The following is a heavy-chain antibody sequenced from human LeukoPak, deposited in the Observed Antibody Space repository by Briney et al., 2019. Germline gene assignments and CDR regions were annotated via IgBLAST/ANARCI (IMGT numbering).Heavy chain of an antibody. CDR1: GYTFTSYG. J-gene: IGHJ4*02. D-gene: IGHD3-9*01. CDR3: ARVLEGILTGYCNFDY. CDR2: ISAYNGNT. Sequence: GASVKVSCKASGYTFTSYGISWVRQAPGQGLEWMGWISAYNGNTNYAQKLQGRVTMTTDTSTSTAYMELRSLRSDDTAVYYCARVLEGILTGYCNFDYWGQGTLVTVSS. V-gene: IGHV1-18*04.